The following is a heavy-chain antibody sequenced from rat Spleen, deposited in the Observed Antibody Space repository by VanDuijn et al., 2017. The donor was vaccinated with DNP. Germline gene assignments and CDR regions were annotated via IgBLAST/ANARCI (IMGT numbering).Heavy chain of an antibody. V-gene: IGHV2-64*01. CDR3: ARGDYDGSYYSYYFDY. CDR1: GFSLTTYI. J-gene: IGHJ2*01. D-gene: IGHD1-12*02. Sequence: QVQLKETGPDLVQLTQTLSITCTVSGFSLTTYIVHWVRQPPGKGLEWMGAMWNGGGTDYNSAFKSRLSISRDTSKSQVFLKMNSLQTEDTATYYCARGDYDGSYYSYYFDYWGQGVMVTVSS. CDR2: MWNGGGT.